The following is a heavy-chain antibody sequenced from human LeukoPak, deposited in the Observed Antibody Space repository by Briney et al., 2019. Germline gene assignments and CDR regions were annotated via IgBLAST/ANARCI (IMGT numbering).Heavy chain of an antibody. J-gene: IGHJ4*02. CDR3: ARIMAVAAPADY. D-gene: IGHD6-19*01. V-gene: IGHV4-31*03. CDR1: GGSISRGGYY. CDR2: IYYSGST. Sequence: PSETLSLTCTVSGGSISRGGYYWSWIRQHPGKGLEWIGYIYYSGSTYYNPSLKSRVTISVDTSKNQFSLKLSSVTAADRAVYYCARIMAVAAPADYWGQGTLVTVSS.